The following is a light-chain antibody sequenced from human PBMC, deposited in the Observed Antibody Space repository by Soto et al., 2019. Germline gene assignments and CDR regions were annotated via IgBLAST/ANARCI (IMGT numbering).Light chain of an antibody. CDR3: QQHYNYWT. CDR2: KAS. Sequence: DIQMTQSPSTLSASVGDRVTITCRASQSISSWLAWYQQKPGKAPKLLIYKASSLEGGVPSRFSGSGSGTEFTLTISSLQPDDFATYYCQQHYNYWTFGQGTKVEIK. V-gene: IGKV1-5*03. J-gene: IGKJ1*01. CDR1: QSISSW.